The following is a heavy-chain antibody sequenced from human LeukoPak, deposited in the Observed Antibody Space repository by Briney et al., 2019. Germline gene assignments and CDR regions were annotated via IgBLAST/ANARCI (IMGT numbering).Heavy chain of an antibody. Sequence: GASVNVSFKASGYTFTNYYMQWARQAPGQGLGWVGTIDPIGGSTSYAQKFQRRVTMTRDTSTSSVYMELSSLRSEDTAVYYCARSLDGKDMDVWGKGTTVTVSS. CDR3: ARSLDGKDMDV. J-gene: IGHJ6*03. CDR2: IDPIGGST. V-gene: IGHV1-46*03. D-gene: IGHD1-26*01. CDR1: GYTFTNYY.